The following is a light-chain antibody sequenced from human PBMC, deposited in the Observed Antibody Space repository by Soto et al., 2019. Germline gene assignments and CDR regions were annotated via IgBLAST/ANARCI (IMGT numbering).Light chain of an antibody. J-gene: IGKJ3*01. CDR3: QQYGSSPGLFT. CDR2: DAS. V-gene: IGKV3-20*01. Sequence: EIVLTQSPGTLSLSPGDRATLSCRASQSVSSTYLARYQQKPGQAPRLLIYDASSRATGIPDRFSGSGSGTDFTLTISRLEPEDFAVYYCQQYGSSPGLFTFGPGTKVDIK. CDR1: QSVSSTY.